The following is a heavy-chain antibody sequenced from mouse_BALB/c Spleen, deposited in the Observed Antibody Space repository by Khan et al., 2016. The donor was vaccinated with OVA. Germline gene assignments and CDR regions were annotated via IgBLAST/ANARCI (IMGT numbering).Heavy chain of an antibody. CDR3: ARDGSHCNYAMDY. V-gene: IGHV3-2*02. CDR1: GYSITSDYA. D-gene: IGHD2-3*01. Sequence: VQLKESGPGLVKPSQSLSLTCTATGYSITSDYAWNWIRQFPGNKLEWMGYISSSGSTNYNPAFKSRISITRDTSKNQFFLQLNSVTTEDTATYYCARDGSHCNYAMDYWGQGTSVTVSS. J-gene: IGHJ4*01. CDR2: ISSSGST.